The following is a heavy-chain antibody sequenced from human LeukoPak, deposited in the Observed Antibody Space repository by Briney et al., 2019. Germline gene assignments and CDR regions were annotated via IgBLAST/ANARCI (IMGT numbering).Heavy chain of an antibody. J-gene: IGHJ6*02. CDR1: GGSISSYY. D-gene: IGHD4-17*01. CDR3: ARHTVTKSYYYYYGMDV. CDR2: IYYSGST. V-gene: IGHV4-59*08. Sequence: PSETLSLTCTVSGGSISSYYWSWIRQPPGKGLEWIGYIYYSGSTNYNPSLKSRVTISVDTSKNQFSLKLSSVTAADTAVYYCARHTVTKSYYYYYGMDVWGQGTTVTVSS.